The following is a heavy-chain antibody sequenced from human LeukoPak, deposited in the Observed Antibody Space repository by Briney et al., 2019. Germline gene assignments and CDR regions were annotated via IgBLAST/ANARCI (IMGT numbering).Heavy chain of an antibody. CDR3: AKGSAAGVTD. CDR1: GFIFDDYD. Sequence: PGGSLRLSCVVSGFIFDDYDMHWVRQAPGKGLEWVSGISWSGGALAYADSVKGRVTISRDNDKNSLYLQMNSLRAEDTALYYCAKGSAAGVTDWGRGTLVIVSS. J-gene: IGHJ4*02. D-gene: IGHD2-21*02. V-gene: IGHV3-9*01. CDR2: ISWSGGAL.